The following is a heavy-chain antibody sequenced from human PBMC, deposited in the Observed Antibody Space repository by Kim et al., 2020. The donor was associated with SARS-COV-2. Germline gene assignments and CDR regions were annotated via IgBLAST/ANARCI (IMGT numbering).Heavy chain of an antibody. Sequence: SETLSLTCTVSGGSISSYYWSWIRQSPGKGLEWIGSISYSGSTNYNPSLKSRVTLLADTSTNQFSLMLSSGTAADTAVYYCSMYSSSWNRFDPWGQGPL. CDR1: GGSISSYY. D-gene: IGHD6-6*01. CDR3: SMYSSSWNRFDP. J-gene: IGHJ5*02. V-gene: IGHV4-59*08. CDR2: ISYSGST.